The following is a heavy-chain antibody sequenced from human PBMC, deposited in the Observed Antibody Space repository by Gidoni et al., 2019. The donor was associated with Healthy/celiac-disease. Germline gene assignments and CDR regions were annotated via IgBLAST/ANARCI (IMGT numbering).Heavy chain of an antibody. CDR3: AKRLSYDILTGSFDY. D-gene: IGHD3-9*01. CDR2: ISGSGGST. J-gene: IGHJ4*02. CDR1: GFPFSSYA. V-gene: IGHV3-23*01. Sequence: EVQLLESGGGLVQPGGSLRLSCAASGFPFSSYAMSWVRQAPGKGLEWVSAISGSGGSTYYADSVKGRFTISRDNSKNTLYLQMNSLRAEDTAVYYCAKRLSYDILTGSFDYWGQGTLVTVSS.